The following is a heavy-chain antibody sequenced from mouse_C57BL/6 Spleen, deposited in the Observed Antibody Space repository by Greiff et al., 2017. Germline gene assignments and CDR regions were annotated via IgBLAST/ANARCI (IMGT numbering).Heavy chain of an antibody. V-gene: IGHV1-26*01. CDR3: ELGDYYAMGY. CDR1: GYTFTDYY. Sequence: VQLKQSGPELVKPGASVKISCKASGYTFTDYYMNWVKQSHGKSLEWIGDINPNNGGTSYNQKFKGKATLTVDKSSSTAYMELRSLTSEDSAVYYCELGDYYAMGYWGQGTSVTVSS. J-gene: IGHJ4*01. CDR2: INPNNGGT.